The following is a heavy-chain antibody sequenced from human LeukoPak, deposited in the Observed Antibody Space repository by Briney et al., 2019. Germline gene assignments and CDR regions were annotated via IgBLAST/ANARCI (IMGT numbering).Heavy chain of an antibody. J-gene: IGHJ6*03. CDR1: GGSISSYY. CDR2: IYTSGST. Sequence: SETLSLTCTVSGGSISSYYWSWIRQPAGKGLEWIGRIYTSGSTNYNPSLKSRVTMSVDTSKNQFSLKLSSVTAADTAVYYCARVVLDYDFWSGYPNPYYYYMDAWGKGTTVTVSS. V-gene: IGHV4-4*07. CDR3: ARVVLDYDFWSGYPNPYYYYMDA. D-gene: IGHD3-3*01.